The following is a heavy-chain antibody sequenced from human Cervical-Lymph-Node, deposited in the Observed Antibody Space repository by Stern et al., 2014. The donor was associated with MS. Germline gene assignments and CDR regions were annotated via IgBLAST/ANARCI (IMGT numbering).Heavy chain of an antibody. D-gene: IGHD3-16*01. CDR1: GFNFSHYA. J-gene: IGHJ4*02. CDR3: ATQIWFDY. CDR2: VSSEGSNK. Sequence: EQLVESGGGVVKPGRSPRLSRAGSGFNFSHYAMHWVRQSPGKGLEWVAAVSSEGSNKYHADSVKGRFTISRDNSKNTVYLQMNSLRDEDTAVYYCATQIWFDYWGQGTLVTVSS. V-gene: IGHV3-30-3*01.